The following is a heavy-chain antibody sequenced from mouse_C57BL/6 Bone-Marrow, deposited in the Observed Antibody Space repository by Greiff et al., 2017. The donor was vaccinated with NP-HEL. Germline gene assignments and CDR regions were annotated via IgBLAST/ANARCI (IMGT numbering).Heavy chain of an antibody. CDR3: AREVWLRRRGYYFDY. CDR2: IDPNSGGT. V-gene: IGHV1-72*01. J-gene: IGHJ2*01. D-gene: IGHD2-2*01. CDR1: GYTFTSYW. Sequence: QVQLKQPGAELVKPGASVKLSCKASGYTFTSYWMHWVKQRPGRGLEWIGRIDPNSGGTKYNEKFKSKATLTVDKPSSTAYMQLSSLTSEDSAVYYCAREVWLRRRGYYFDYWGQGTTLTVSS.